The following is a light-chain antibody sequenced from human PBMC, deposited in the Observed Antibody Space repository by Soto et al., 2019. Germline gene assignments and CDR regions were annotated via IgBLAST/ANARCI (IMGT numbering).Light chain of an antibody. V-gene: IGKV1-13*02. Sequence: AIQLTQSPSSLSASVRDRVTITCRASQGISSALAWYQQKPWQAPKLLIYDASSLESGVPSRFSGSGSGTDFTLTISSPQPEDFATYYCQHFNGYLLTFGGGTKVEIK. CDR2: DAS. CDR1: QGISSA. J-gene: IGKJ4*01. CDR3: QHFNGYLLT.